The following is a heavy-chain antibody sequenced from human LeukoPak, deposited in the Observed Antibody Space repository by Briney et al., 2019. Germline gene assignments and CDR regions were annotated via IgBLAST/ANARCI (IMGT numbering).Heavy chain of an antibody. CDR2: IIPIFGTA. CDR3: ARTEYSSSSGAYYYYMDV. CDR1: GGTFSSYA. V-gene: IGHV1-69*06. Sequence: SVKVSCKASGGTFSSYAISWVRQAPGQGLEWMGGIIPIFGTANYAQKFQGRVTITADKSTSTAYMELSSLRSEDTAVYYCARTEYSSSSGAYYYYMDVWGKGTTVTVSS. J-gene: IGHJ6*03. D-gene: IGHD6-6*01.